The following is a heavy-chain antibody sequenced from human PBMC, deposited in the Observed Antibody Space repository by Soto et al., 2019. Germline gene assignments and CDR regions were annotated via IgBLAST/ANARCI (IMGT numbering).Heavy chain of an antibody. CDR1: GFTVSNNY. CDR3: GARGGGGGY. J-gene: IGHJ4*02. V-gene: IGHV3-53*01. Sequence: EVQLVESGGGLIQPGGSLRLSCAVSGFTVSNNYMSWVRQAPGKGLEGVSVIYSGGYTAYGDSVKGRFTISRDNSKNTLYPQRKSRGAEDPAVYYGGARGGGGGYWGQGTLVTVSS. D-gene: IGHD3-16*01. CDR2: IYSGGYT.